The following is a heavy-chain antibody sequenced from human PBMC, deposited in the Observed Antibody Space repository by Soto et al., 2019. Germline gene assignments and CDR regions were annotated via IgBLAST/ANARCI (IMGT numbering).Heavy chain of an antibody. J-gene: IGHJ6*02. V-gene: IGHV3-33*01. CDR3: ARDTARAMVRIYYGMDV. CDR1: GYTFSSYG. Sequence: QVQLVESGRGVVQPGRSLRLSCAASGYTFSSYGMHWVRQAPGKGLEWVAVIWYDGSNKYYADSVKGRFTISRDNSKNTLYLQMSSLRAEDTAVYYCARDTARAMVRIYYGMDVWGQGTTVTVSS. CDR2: IWYDGSNK. D-gene: IGHD3-10*01.